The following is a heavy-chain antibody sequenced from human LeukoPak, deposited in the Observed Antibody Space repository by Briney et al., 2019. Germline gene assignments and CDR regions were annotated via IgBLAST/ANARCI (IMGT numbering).Heavy chain of an antibody. J-gene: IGHJ4*02. D-gene: IGHD3-22*01. CDR2: ISGGGGST. CDR1: GFTFSSYA. V-gene: IGHV3-23*01. Sequence: GGSLRLSCAASGFTFSSYAMSWVRQAPGKGLEWVSAISGGGGSTYYADSVKGRFTISRDNSKNTLYLQMNSLRAEDTAVYYCAKAPFDSSGYYYHYWGQGTLVTVSS. CDR3: AKAPFDSSGYYYHY.